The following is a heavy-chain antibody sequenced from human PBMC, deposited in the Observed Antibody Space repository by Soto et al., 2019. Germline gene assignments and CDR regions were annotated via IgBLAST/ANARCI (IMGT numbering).Heavy chain of an antibody. D-gene: IGHD1-26*01. CDR2: IIPIFGAT. J-gene: IGHJ5*01. Sequence: QVQLVQSGAEVKKPGSSVKVSCKASGGTFSSYAITWVRQAPGQGLDWMGEIIPIFGATNFAQKFQGRVTITAAKSTTAAYMELSSLTSEDTAVYYCARMGGSCLGSWGQGTLCTVSS. CDR3: ARMGGSCLGS. V-gene: IGHV1-69*06. CDR1: GGTFSSYA.